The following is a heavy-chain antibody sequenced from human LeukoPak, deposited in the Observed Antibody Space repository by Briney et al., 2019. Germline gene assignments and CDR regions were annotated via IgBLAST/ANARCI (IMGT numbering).Heavy chain of an antibody. CDR3: AKGGYRHHSGVYYYHYGMDV. J-gene: IGHJ6*02. D-gene: IGHD3-16*02. V-gene: IGHV3-30-3*01. CDR1: GFTFSSYA. Sequence: PGRSLRLSCAASGFTFSSYAIHWVRQAPGKGLEWVAVISDDGSNYSYADSVKGRFTVPRDNSKNTVYLQMNSLRAEDTGLYYCAKGGYRHHSGVYYYHYGMDVWGQGTTVTVSS. CDR2: ISDDGSNY.